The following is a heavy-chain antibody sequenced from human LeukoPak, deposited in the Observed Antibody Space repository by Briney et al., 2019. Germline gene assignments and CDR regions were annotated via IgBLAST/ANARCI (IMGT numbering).Heavy chain of an antibody. CDR1: GGSFSGYY. CDR2: INHSGST. D-gene: IGHD6-13*01. CDR3: ARGRSLPRYSSSWYGRYYYYYYMDV. Sequence: SETLSLTCAVYGGSFSGYYWSWIRQPPGKGLEWIGEINHSGSTNYNPSLKSRVTISVDTSKNQFSLKLSSVTAADTAVYYCARGRSLPRYSSSWYGRYYYYYYMDVWGKGTTVTVSS. J-gene: IGHJ6*03. V-gene: IGHV4-34*01.